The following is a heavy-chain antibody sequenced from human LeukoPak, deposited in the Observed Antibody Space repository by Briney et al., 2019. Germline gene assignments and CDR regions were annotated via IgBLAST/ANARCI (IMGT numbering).Heavy chain of an antibody. Sequence: GGSLRLSCAASGFTFSSYVMHWVRQAPGKGLEWVAIISYDGSNEYYADSVKGRFTISRDNAKNSLYLQMNSLRTEDTAVYYCARGPPYGSGKFGPFDYWGQGTLVTVSS. V-gene: IGHV3-30*04. CDR1: GFTFSSYV. CDR2: ISYDGSNE. D-gene: IGHD3-10*01. J-gene: IGHJ4*02. CDR3: ARGPPYGSGKFGPFDY.